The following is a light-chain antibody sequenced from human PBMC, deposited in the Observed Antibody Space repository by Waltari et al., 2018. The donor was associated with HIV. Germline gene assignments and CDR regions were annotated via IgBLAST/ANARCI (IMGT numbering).Light chain of an antibody. Sequence: SSELTQDPIVSVTLGPTVTITCQGDSLRNYYASWHQLKPGQAPILFIYDKNTRPSGIPDRFSGSTSGNTASLTITGSQAEDEADYFCASRDNNGKRVLFGGGTKLTVL. CDR2: DKN. J-gene: IGLJ3*02. CDR3: ASRDNNGKRVL. CDR1: SLRNYY. V-gene: IGLV3-19*01.